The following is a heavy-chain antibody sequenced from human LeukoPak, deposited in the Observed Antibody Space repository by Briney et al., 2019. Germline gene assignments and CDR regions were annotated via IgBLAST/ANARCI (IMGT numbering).Heavy chain of an antibody. CDR1: GGSISDYY. CDR3: TGRLPLTYSSSWYRDY. Sequence: PSETLPLTCTVSGGSISDYYWSWIRQPPGKGLEFIGYIYYSGSTNYSPSLKSRVTISVDTSKNQFSLKLSSVTAADTAVYYCTGRLPLTYSSSWYRDYWGQGTLVTVSS. D-gene: IGHD6-13*01. CDR2: IYYSGST. V-gene: IGHV4-59*01. J-gene: IGHJ4*02.